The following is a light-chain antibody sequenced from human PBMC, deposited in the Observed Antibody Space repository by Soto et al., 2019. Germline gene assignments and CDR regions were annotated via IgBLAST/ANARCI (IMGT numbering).Light chain of an antibody. Sequence: QTVVTQEPSLTVSPGGTVTLSCASSTGAVTSGYYPNWFQQKPGQAPRAVIYSSSNKHSWTLARFSGSLLGGKGALTLSGVQPDVLLWWCSVRVFGGGTKLTVL. V-gene: IGLV7-43*01. CDR2: SSS. J-gene: IGLJ3*02. CDR1: TGAVTSGYY. CDR3: VRV.